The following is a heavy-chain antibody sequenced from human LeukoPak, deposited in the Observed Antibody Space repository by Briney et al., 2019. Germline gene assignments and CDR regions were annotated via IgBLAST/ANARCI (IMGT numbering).Heavy chain of an antibody. J-gene: IGHJ4*02. CDR3: ARRVPNQVITDYFDY. CDR1: GFTFSDYY. D-gene: IGHD3-16*01. Sequence: GGSLRLSCAASGFTFSDYYMSWIRQAPGKGLEWVSYISSSGSTIYYADSVKGRFTISRDNAKNSLFLQMNSLRAEDTAVYYCARRVPNQVITDYFDYWGQGTLVTVSS. V-gene: IGHV3-11*04. CDR2: ISSSGSTI.